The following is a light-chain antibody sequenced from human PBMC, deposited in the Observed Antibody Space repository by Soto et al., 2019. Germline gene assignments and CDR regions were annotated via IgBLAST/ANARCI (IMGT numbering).Light chain of an antibody. CDR1: QTISNW. CDR2: DAS. V-gene: IGKV1-5*01. J-gene: IGKJ1*01. CDR3: QQYNSYPWT. Sequence: DIPMTQSPSTLSASVGHSVTITCRASQTISNWLAWYQQKPGKAPNLLIYDASSLQSGVPSRFSGRGSGTEFTLTISSLQPDDFSIYYCQQYNSYPWTFGQGTRVEV.